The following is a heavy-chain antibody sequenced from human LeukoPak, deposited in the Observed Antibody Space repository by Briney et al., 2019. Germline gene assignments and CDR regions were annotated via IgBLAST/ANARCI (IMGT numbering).Heavy chain of an antibody. CDR1: GETFSGFY. V-gene: IGHV4-34*01. CDR2: VNPSGNT. Sequence: TSETLSLTCAVYGETFSGFYWSWIRQPPGKGLEWIGEVNPSGNTNYNASLKSRVTISVDTSKNQFSLKLSSVTAADTAVYYCARHRSMDYDILTGYYKGVWDYYYYMDVWGKGTTVTISS. CDR3: ARHRSMDYDILTGYYKGVWDYYYYMDV. D-gene: IGHD3-9*01. J-gene: IGHJ6*03.